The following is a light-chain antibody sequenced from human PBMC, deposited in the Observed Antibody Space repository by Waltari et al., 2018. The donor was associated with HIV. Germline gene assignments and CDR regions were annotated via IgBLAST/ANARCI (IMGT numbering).Light chain of an antibody. J-gene: IGLJ3*02. CDR1: NNYIGSYNY. V-gene: IGLV2-8*01. CDR3: SSYAGRNNMV. Sequence: QSALSQPPSASGSPGQSITISCTGSNNYIGSYNYVSWYQQYPGKPPKLIIYGVSKRPSGVPDRFSGSKSGDTASLTVSGLQTDDEADYYCSSYAGRNNMVFGGGTKLTVL. CDR2: GVS.